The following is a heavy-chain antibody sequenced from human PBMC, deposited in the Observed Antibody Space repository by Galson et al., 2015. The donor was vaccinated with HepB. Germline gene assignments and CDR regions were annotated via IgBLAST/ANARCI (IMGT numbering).Heavy chain of an antibody. Sequence: SLRLSCADSGFTFSNYAMSWVRQAPGKGLEWVSAISGSGSGSSTYYADSVKGRFTISRDNSRNTLYLQMNGLRAEDTAEYFCARESYIVRGTIFFDSWGQGTLVTVSS. J-gene: IGHJ4*02. CDR3: ARESYIVRGTIFFDS. CDR1: GFTFSNYA. V-gene: IGHV3-23*01. D-gene: IGHD1-26*01. CDR2: ISGSGSGSST.